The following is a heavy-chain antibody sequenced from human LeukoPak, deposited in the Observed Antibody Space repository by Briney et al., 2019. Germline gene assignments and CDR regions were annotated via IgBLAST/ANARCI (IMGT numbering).Heavy chain of an antibody. J-gene: IGHJ4*02. CDR2: INPNSGGT. V-gene: IGHV1-2*02. D-gene: IGHD3-22*01. CDR1: GYIFTGYF. CDR3: ARDERYDSSGYPFDY. Sequence: GASVKVSCKASGYIFTGYFMHWVRQAPGQGLEWMGWINPNSGGTNYAQKFQGRVTMTRDTSISTAYMELSRLRSDGTAVYFCARDERYDSSGYPFDYWGQGTLVTVSS.